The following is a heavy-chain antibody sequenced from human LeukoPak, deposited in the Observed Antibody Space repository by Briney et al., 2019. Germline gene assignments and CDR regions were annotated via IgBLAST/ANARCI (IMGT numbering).Heavy chain of an antibody. CDR2: ISSSGSTI. CDR3: ARELALYFDY. V-gene: IGHV3-48*04. Sequence: GGSLRLSCAASGFMFTSYSMNWVRQAPGKGLEWVSYISSSGSTIYYADSVKGRFTISRDNAKNSLYLQMNSLRAEDTAVYYCARELALYFDYWGQGTLVTVSS. CDR1: GFMFTSYS. J-gene: IGHJ4*02. D-gene: IGHD1-1*01.